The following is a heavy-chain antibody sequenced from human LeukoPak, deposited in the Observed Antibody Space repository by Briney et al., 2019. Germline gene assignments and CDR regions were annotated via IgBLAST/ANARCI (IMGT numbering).Heavy chain of an antibody. Sequence: PGGSLRLSCAASGLTFEDYTMHWVRQAPGKTLEWVSLISWDGTTYYRDSVKGRFTISRDNSKDSLYLQMDSLRSEDTAFYYCVKDLSYESSGSFFDSWGQGTLLTVS. J-gene: IGHJ4*02. V-gene: IGHV3-43*01. CDR3: VKDLSYESSGSFFDS. CDR1: GLTFEDYT. CDR2: ISWDGTT. D-gene: IGHD3-22*01.